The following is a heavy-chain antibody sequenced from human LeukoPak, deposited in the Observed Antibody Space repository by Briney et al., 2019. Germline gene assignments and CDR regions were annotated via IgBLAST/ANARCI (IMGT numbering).Heavy chain of an antibody. Sequence: GASVTVSSKSSGYTLTGYYMHWVRQAPGQGVEWVGWLNPNRGGTNYAQTFQGRVTMTRHTSITTAYMELSRLRSDDTAVYYCASGIVGVPSHSGFDYWGQGTLVPVSS. D-gene: IGHD2-2*01. CDR2: LNPNRGGT. CDR1: GYTLTGYY. CDR3: ASGIVGVPSHSGFDY. V-gene: IGHV1-2*02. J-gene: IGHJ4*02.